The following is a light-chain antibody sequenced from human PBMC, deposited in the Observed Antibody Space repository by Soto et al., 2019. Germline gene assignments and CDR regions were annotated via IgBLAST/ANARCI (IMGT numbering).Light chain of an antibody. Sequence: QPVLTQSPSASASLGASVKLTCTLSSGHSSYAIAWHQQQPEKGPRYLMKVNSDGSHSKGDGIPDRFSGSKSGAERYLTISSFQYEDEAEYYCQTWGNGIRVFGAGTKLTVL. CDR2: VNSDGSH. CDR1: SGHSSYA. V-gene: IGLV4-69*01. J-gene: IGLJ2*01. CDR3: QTWGNGIRV.